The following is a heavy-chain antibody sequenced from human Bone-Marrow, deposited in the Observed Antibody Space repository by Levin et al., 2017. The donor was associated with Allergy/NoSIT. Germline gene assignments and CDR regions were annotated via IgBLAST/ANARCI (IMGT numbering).Heavy chain of an antibody. D-gene: IGHD6-19*01. CDR2: TYYRSKWYN. Sequence: SETLSLTCAISGASVSSNSAAWNWIRQSPSRGLEWLGRTYYRSKWYNDYAVSVKSRITINPDTSKNQFSLQLNSVTPEDTAVYYCARKEVSSGRLGAFDIWGQGTMVTVSS. V-gene: IGHV6-1*01. CDR1: GASVSSNSAA. J-gene: IGHJ3*02. CDR3: ARKEVSSGRLGAFDI.